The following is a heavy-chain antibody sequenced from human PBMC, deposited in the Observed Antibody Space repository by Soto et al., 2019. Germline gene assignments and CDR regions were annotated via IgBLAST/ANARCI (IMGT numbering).Heavy chain of an antibody. CDR1: GGTFSSYA. Sequence: SVKVSCKASGGTFSSYAISWVRQAPGQGLEWMGGIIPLFGTANYAQKLQGRVTITADESTSTAYMELSSLRSEDTAVYYCARVITRITMIGGDHGAFDIWGQVTLVTVS. V-gene: IGHV1-69*13. D-gene: IGHD3-22*01. J-gene: IGHJ3*02. CDR2: IIPLFGTA. CDR3: ARVITRITMIGGDHGAFDI.